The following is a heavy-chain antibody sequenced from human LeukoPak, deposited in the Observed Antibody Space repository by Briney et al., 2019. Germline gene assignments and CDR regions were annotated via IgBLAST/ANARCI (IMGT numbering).Heavy chain of an antibody. D-gene: IGHD3-9*01. J-gene: IGHJ4*02. CDR3: ARGFEAAY. CDR1: GGSISSSSYY. Sequence: PSETLSLTCPVSGGSISSSSYYWGWIRQPPGKGLEWIGSIYYSGSTYYNPSLKSRVTISVDTSKNQFSLKLSSVTAADTAVYYCARGFEAAYWGQGTLVTVSS. CDR2: IYYSGST. V-gene: IGHV4-39*07.